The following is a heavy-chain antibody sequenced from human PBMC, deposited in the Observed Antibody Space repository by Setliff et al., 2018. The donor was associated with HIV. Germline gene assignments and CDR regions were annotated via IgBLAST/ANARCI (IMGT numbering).Heavy chain of an antibody. D-gene: IGHD3-22*01. Sequence: GASVKVSCKASGGTFSSYAISWVRQAPGQGLEWMGGIIPIFGTANYAQKFQGRVTITTDESTSIAYMELSSLRSEDTAVYYCARDRAHYYDSSGQMPFDIWGQGTMVTVS. V-gene: IGHV1-69*05. CDR3: ARDRAHYYDSSGQMPFDI. J-gene: IGHJ3*02. CDR1: GGTFSSYA. CDR2: IIPIFGTA.